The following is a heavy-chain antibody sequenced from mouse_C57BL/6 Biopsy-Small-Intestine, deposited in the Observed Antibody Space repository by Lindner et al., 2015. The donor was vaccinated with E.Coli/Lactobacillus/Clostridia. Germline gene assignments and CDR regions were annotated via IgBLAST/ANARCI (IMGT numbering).Heavy chain of an antibody. V-gene: IGHV1-18*01. CDR3: ARVYGGSDWYFDV. J-gene: IGHJ1*03. Sequence: VQLQESGPELVKPGASVKIPCKASGYTLTDYNMDWVKQSHGKSLEWIGDINPNNGGTIYNQKFKGKATLTVDKSSSTAYMELRSLTSEDTAVYYCARVYGGSDWYFDVWGTGTTVTVSS. D-gene: IGHD1-1*01. CDR2: INPNNGGT. CDR1: GYTLTDYN.